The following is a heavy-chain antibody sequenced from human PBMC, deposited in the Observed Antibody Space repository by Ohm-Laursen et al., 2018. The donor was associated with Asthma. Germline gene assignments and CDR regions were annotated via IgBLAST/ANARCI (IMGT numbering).Heavy chain of an antibody. J-gene: IGHJ3*02. D-gene: IGHD4-17*01. V-gene: IGHV1-46*01. CDR2: MDPSSNFA. Sequence: GSSVKVSCKASGYTFTSYGISWVRQAPGQGLGWMGIMDPSSNFATYAQKFQGRVTMTRDTSTSTAYMELSSLRSEDTAVYYCARGGDYAAFDIWGQGTMVTVSS. CDR1: GYTFTSYG. CDR3: ARGGDYAAFDI.